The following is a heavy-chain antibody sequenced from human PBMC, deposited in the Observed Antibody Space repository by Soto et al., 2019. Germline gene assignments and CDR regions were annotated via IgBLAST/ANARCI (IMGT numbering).Heavy chain of an antibody. CDR1: GFTFSSYT. CDR3: ARLPTDS. Sequence: EVQLVESGGGLVKPGDSLRLSCAVSGFTFSSYTMTWVRQAPGKGLEWVSSISSSSSYIYYADSVKGRFTISRDNAKNSLYLQINSLRAEDTAVYCCARLPTDSWGQGTLVTVSS. V-gene: IGHV3-21*01. J-gene: IGHJ5*02. CDR2: ISSSSSYI. D-gene: IGHD2-21*01.